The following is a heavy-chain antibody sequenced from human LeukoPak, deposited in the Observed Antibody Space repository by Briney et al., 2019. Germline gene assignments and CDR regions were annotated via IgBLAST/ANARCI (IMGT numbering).Heavy chain of an antibody. J-gene: IGHJ6*02. CDR3: AKALGSGSYSWYYGMDV. CDR1: GFTFSRYA. Sequence: GGSLRLSCAASGFTFSRYAMSWVRQAPGKGLEWVCGISSSGESPYYADSVKGRFTISRDNSKNTLYLQMNSLRAEDTAVYYCAKALGSGSYSWYYGMDVWGQGTTVTVSS. V-gene: IGHV3-23*01. CDR2: ISSSGESP. D-gene: IGHD1-26*01.